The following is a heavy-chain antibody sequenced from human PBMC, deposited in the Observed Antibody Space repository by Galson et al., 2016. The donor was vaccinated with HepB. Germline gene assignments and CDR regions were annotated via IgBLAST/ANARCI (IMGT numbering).Heavy chain of an antibody. CDR3: ARQDFDPGTFDI. D-gene: IGHD3-9*01. J-gene: IGHJ3*02. V-gene: IGHV3-21*01. Sequence: SLRLSCAVSGFTFGRYNMNWVRQAPGKGLEWVSSISSSSNYIFYADSVKGRFSISRDNAKNSLYLQMNSLRAEDTAVYFCARQDFDPGTFDIWGQGTMVTVSS. CDR2: ISSSSNYI. CDR1: GFTFGRYN.